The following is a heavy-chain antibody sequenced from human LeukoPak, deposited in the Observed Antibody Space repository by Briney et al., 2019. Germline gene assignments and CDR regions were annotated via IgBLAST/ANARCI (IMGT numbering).Heavy chain of an antibody. Sequence: GGSLRLSCAASGFTFSSHGMHWVRQAPGKGLEWVAVTSYDESNKYYADSVKGRFTISRDNSKNTLYLQMDSLRAEDTAVYYCAKAAIHYDSSGPNDYWGQGTLVTVSS. D-gene: IGHD3-22*01. V-gene: IGHV3-30*18. CDR1: GFTFSSHG. CDR2: TSYDESNK. CDR3: AKAAIHYDSSGPNDY. J-gene: IGHJ4*02.